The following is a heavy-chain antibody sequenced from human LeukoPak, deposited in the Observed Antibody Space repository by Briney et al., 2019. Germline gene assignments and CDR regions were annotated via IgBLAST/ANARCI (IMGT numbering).Heavy chain of an antibody. CDR1: GFTFSTYA. Sequence: GGSLRLSCAASGFTFSTYAMAWVRQAPGKGLEWVSAIGGSGGTTYTADSVKGRFTISRDNSKNTLFLQMNSLRVEDTAVYYCARDRVTMVRGVIKSRYYYYMDVWGKGTTVTVSS. CDR3: ARDRVTMVRGVIKSRYYYYMDV. J-gene: IGHJ6*03. V-gene: IGHV3-23*01. CDR2: IGGSGGTT. D-gene: IGHD3-10*01.